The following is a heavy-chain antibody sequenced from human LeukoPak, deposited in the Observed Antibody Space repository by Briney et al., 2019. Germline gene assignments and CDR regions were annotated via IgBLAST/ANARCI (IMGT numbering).Heavy chain of an antibody. J-gene: IGHJ4*02. D-gene: IGHD3-9*01. CDR1: GYTLTELS. V-gene: IGHV1-24*01. CDR2: FDPEDGET. CDR3: ATPSFDSLLYYFDY. Sequence: GASVKVSCKVSGYTLTELSMHWVRQAPGEGLEWMGGFDPEDGETIYAQKFQGRVTMTEDTSTDTAYMELSSLRSEDTAVYYCATPSFDSLLYYFDYWGQGTLVTVSS.